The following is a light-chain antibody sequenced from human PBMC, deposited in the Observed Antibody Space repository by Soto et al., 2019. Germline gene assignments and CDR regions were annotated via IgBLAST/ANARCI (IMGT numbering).Light chain of an antibody. CDR3: QQYNNWWGT. Sequence: EIVLTQSPATLSLSPGEGATLSCMASQSVSSSYLAWYQQKPGQAPRLLIYGASSRATGIPDRFSGSGSGTEFTLTISSLQSEDFAVYYCQQYNNWWGTFGQVTKVDIK. J-gene: IGKJ1*01. CDR2: GAS. V-gene: IGKV3D-15*01. CDR1: QSVSSSY.